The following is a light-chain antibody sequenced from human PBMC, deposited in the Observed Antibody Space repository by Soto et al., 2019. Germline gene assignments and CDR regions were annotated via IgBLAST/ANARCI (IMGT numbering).Light chain of an antibody. V-gene: IGKV3-20*01. Sequence: PAQRATLSCRASQTVGSNYLAWYQQKPGQAPRVLIHGASSRATGIPDRFNGSGSGTDFTFTISRLEPEDFAVYYCQQYSSSPRTFGQGTKVDIK. CDR1: QTVGSNY. J-gene: IGKJ1*01. CDR2: GAS. CDR3: QQYSSSPRT.